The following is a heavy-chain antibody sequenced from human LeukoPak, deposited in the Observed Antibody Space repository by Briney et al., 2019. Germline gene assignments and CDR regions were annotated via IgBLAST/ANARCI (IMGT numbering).Heavy chain of an antibody. D-gene: IGHD1-26*01. CDR1: GGTFSSYA. CDR3: ARVRKGSGSYYNWFDP. V-gene: IGHV1-69*05. CDR2: IIPIFGTA. J-gene: IGHJ5*02. Sequence: GASVKVSCKASGGTFSSYAIIWVRQAPGQGLEWMGGIIPIFGTASYAQKFQGRVTITTDESTSTAYMELSSLRSEDTAVYYCARVRKGSGSYYNWFDPWGQGTLVTVSS.